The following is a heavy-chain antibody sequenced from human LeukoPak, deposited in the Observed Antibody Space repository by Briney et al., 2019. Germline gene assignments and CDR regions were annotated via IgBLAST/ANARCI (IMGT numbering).Heavy chain of an antibody. Sequence: GGSLRLSCAASGFTFSDHYMDWVRQAPGKGLEWVGRIRNKASGYTTEYDASVEGRFTISRDESKNSLYLQMNSLKTEDTAVYYCTRVSRNYYYDYWGQGTLVTVSS. D-gene: IGHD1-7*01. CDR1: GFTFSDHY. CDR3: TRVSRNYYYDY. J-gene: IGHJ4*02. V-gene: IGHV3-72*01. CDR2: IRNKASGYTT.